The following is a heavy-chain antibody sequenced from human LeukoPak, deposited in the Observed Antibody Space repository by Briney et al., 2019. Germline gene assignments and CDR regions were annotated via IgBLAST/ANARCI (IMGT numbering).Heavy chain of an antibody. J-gene: IGHJ6*02. V-gene: IGHV1-69*04. CDR3: ARIVLRFLEWLPLGGMDV. CDR2: IIPILGIA. Sequence: ASVKVSRKASGGTFSSYAISWVRQAPGQGLEWMGRIIPILGIANYAQKFQGRVTITADKSTSTAYMELSSLRSEDTAVYYCARIVLRFLEWLPLGGMDVWGQGTTVTVSS. D-gene: IGHD3-3*01. CDR1: GGTFSSYA.